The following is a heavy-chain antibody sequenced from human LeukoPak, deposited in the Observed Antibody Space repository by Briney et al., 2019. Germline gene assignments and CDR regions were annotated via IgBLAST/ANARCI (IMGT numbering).Heavy chain of an antibody. D-gene: IGHD4-17*01. Sequence: GGSLRLSCAASGFTFSKAWMSWVRQAPGKGLEWVGRIKSKSDHETTDYAAPVKGRFTISRDDSTNTVYLQMNSLKTEDTAVYYCTTIGTVTPWYYYGIDVWGQGTTVTVSS. CDR2: IKSKSDHETT. CDR3: TTIGTVTPWYYYGIDV. V-gene: IGHV3-15*01. CDR1: GFTFSKAW. J-gene: IGHJ6*02.